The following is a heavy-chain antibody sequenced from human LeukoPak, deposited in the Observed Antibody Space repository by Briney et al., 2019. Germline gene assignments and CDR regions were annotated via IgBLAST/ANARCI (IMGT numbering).Heavy chain of an antibody. CDR2: ISAYNGNT. Sequence: GASVKVSCKVSGYTLTELSMHWVRQAPGQGLEWMGWISAYNGNTNYAQKLQGRVTMTTDTSTSTAYMELRSLRSDDTAVYYCARDSTSVSLDYWGQGTLVTVSS. V-gene: IGHV1-18*01. D-gene: IGHD5/OR15-5a*01. CDR3: ARDSTSVSLDY. CDR1: GYTLTELS. J-gene: IGHJ4*02.